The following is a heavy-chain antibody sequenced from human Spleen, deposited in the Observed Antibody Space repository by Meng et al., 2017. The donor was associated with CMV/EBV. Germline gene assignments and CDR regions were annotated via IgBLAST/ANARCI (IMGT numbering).Heavy chain of an antibody. V-gene: IGHV1-46*01. D-gene: IGHD5-18*01. J-gene: IGHJ4*02. Sequence: SCKASRDTLTRYERHWVRKGHGQGLEWEGTINPSGGSTRYAQKFQGRVTMTRDTSTSTVYMELSSLRSEDTAVYYCARDTYNYGLCYWGQGTLVTVSS. CDR3: ARDTYNYGLCY. CDR1: RDTLTRYE. CDR2: INPSGGST.